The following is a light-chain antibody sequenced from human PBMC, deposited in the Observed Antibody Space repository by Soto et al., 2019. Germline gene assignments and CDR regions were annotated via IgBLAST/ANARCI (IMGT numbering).Light chain of an antibody. J-gene: IGKJ1*01. CDR3: QQYNSLWT. V-gene: IGKV1-5*03. CDR1: QSISSW. CDR2: KAS. Sequence: DIQMTQSPSTLSASVGDRVTIPCRASQSISSWLAWYQQKPGKAPKLLIYKASSLESGVPSRFSGRGSGTEFTLTISSLQPDDFATYYCQQYNSLWTFGQGTKVEIK.